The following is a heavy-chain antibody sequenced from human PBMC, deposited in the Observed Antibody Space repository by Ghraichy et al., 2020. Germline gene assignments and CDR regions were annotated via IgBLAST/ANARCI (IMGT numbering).Heavy chain of an antibody. V-gene: IGHV4-39*01. J-gene: IGHJ5*02. D-gene: IGHD2-2*02. CDR3: ARVSSQVVPAAILYWFDP. Sequence: SETLSLTCTVSGGSISSSSYYWGWIRQPPGKGLEWIGSIYYSGSTYYNPSLKSRVTISVDTSKNQFSLKLSSVTAADTAVYYCARVSSQVVPAAILYWFDPWGQGTLVTVSS. CDR2: IYYSGST. CDR1: GGSISSSSYY.